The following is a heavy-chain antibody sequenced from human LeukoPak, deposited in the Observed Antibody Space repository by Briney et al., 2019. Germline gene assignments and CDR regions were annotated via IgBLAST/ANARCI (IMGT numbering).Heavy chain of an antibody. D-gene: IGHD2-2*01. CDR2: ISGGGGST. Sequence: GGSLRLSCAASGFTFSSYAMGWVRQFPGKGLEWVSAISGGGGSTYYADSVKGRFTISRDNSKNTLHLQMNSLRADDTAVYYCAKQEGSTSLNHMDVWGKGTTVTVSS. CDR3: AKQEGSTSLNHMDV. CDR1: GFTFSSYA. V-gene: IGHV3-23*01. J-gene: IGHJ6*03.